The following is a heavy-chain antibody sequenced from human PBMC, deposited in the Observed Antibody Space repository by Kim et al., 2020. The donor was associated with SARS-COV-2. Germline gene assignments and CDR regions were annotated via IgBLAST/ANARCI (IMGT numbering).Heavy chain of an antibody. V-gene: IGHV4-39*01. CDR1: GGSISSSSSY. Sequence: SETLSLTCTVSGGSISSSSSYWGWIRQPPGKGLEWIGSIYYSGSTYYNPSLKSRVTISVGTSENQFSLKLSSVTAADTAVYYCARHDDIVVVTGAFDIWGQGTMVTVSS. J-gene: IGHJ3*02. CDR2: IYYSGST. CDR3: ARHDDIVVVTGAFDI. D-gene: IGHD2-21*02.